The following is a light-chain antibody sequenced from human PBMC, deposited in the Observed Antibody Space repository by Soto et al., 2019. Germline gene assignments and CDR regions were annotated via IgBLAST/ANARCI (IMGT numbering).Light chain of an antibody. Sequence: DFQMTQSPSSLSASVGDRVSITCRASQSIGTSLNWYQQKPGKAPKLLIYSGSTLQGGGPSRFSGSESGTHFTLTISXLQPEDXATYYXKQSYTAPFTFGPGTKVDV. CDR2: SGS. J-gene: IGKJ3*01. CDR3: KQSYTAPFT. CDR1: QSIGTS. V-gene: IGKV1-39*01.